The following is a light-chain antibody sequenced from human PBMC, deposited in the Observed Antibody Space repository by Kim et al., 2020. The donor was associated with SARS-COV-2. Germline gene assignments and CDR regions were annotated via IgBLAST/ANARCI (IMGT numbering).Light chain of an antibody. V-gene: IGLV1-40*01. CDR2: GNT. Sequence: VTFSGTGSSSNIGANFDIPWYQQLPGTTPKLLIYGNTNRPSGVPDRFSGSKSGTSASLAITGLQAEDEADYYCQSSDSSLSDSHVVFGGGTQLTDL. CDR1: SSNIGANFD. J-gene: IGLJ2*01. CDR3: QSSDSSLSDSHVV.